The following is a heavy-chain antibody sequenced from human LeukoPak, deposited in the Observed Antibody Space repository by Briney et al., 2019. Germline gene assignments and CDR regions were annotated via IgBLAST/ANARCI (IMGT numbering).Heavy chain of an antibody. CDR2: ISSSSSYI. J-gene: IGHJ4*02. Sequence: GGSLRLSCAASGFTFSSYWMSWVRQAPGKGLEWVSSISSSSSYIYYADSVKGRFTISRDNAKNSLYLQMNSLRAEDTAVYYCARDEDTAMEYWGQGTLVTVSS. CDR1: GFTFSSYW. V-gene: IGHV3-21*01. D-gene: IGHD5-18*01. CDR3: ARDEDTAMEY.